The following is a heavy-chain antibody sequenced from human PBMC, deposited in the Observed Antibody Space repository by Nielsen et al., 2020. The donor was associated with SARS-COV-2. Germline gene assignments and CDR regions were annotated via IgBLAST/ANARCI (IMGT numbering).Heavy chain of an antibody. V-gene: IGHV3-48*03. CDR3: ARDIVARYYYYGMDV. CDR2: ISSSGSTI. J-gene: IGHJ6*02. Sequence: GESLKISCAASGFTFSSYAMSWVRQAPGKGLEWVSAISSSGSTIYYADSVKGRFTISRDNAKNSLYLQMNSLRAEDTAVYYCARDIVARYYYYGMDVWGQGTTVTVSS. CDR1: GFTFSSYA. D-gene: IGHD5-12*01.